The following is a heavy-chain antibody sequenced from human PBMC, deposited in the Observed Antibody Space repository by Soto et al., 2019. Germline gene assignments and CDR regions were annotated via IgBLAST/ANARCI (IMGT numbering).Heavy chain of an antibody. D-gene: IGHD6-13*01. J-gene: IGHJ6*02. CDR2: ISAYNGNT. CDR3: ARVSAAAGLSYYYYGMDV. CDR1: GYTFTSYG. Sequence: QVQLVQSGAEVKKPGASVKVSCKASGYTFTSYGISWVRQAPGQGLEWMGWISAYNGNTNYAQKXQGRDTMTTDXXTXTXSMELRSLRSDDTAVYYCARVSAAAGLSYYYYGMDVWGQGTTVTVSS. V-gene: IGHV1-18*01.